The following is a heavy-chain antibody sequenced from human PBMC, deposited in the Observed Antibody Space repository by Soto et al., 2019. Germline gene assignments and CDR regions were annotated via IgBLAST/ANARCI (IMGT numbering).Heavy chain of an antibody. CDR3: ATRAADRSSWYGCDP. V-gene: IGHV1-69*02. CDR2: NIPIPGIA. D-gene: IGHD6-13*01. Sequence: QVQLVQSGGELKKPGSSGKVSCKASGGTFSSYTISWVRQAPGQALDWMGRNIPIPGIANYAQKFQGRVTITADKSTSTAYMELSSLRSEDTAVYYCATRAADRSSWYGCDPWGQGTLVTVSS. CDR1: GGTFSSYT. J-gene: IGHJ5*02.